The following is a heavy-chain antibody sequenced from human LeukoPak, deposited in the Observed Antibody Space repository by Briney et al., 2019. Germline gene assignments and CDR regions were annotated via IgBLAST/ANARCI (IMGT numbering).Heavy chain of an antibody. CDR2: IGPGGDI. V-gene: IGHV3-48*01. CDR1: GFTFSVYS. J-gene: IGHJ4*02. Sequence: GGSLSLFWAASGFTFSVYSVNWARQAPGRGLEWISYIGPGGDIYYADSVTGRFTVSRDTAKNSLYLQMNGLRVEDTAVYYCARRFDSWGQGTLVTVSS. CDR3: ARRFDS.